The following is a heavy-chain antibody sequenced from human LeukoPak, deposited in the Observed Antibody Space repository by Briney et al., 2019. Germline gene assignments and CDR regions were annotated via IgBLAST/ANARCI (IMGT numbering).Heavy chain of an antibody. V-gene: IGHV3-74*01. CDR3: ARTFAAAHIDY. J-gene: IGHJ4*02. CDR2: IKSDGSST. Sequence: GGSLRLSCAASGFTFSGYWMHRVRQAPGKGLVWVSRIKSDGSSTTYADSVKGRFTISRDNAKNTLYLEMNSLRAEDTAVYYRARTFAAAHIDYWGQGTLVTVSS. D-gene: IGHD2-15*01. CDR1: GFTFSGYW.